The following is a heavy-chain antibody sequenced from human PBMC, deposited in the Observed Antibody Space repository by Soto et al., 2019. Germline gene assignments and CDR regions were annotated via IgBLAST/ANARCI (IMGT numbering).Heavy chain of an antibody. Sequence: PGGSLRLSCAASGFTFGTYSMTWLRQAPGKGLEWVSTISGSGGSTYYIDSVQGRFTISRDNSKNTLYLQMNSLRGEDTAVYYCAKDWTSIWGQGTMVTVSS. J-gene: IGHJ3*02. V-gene: IGHV3-23*01. D-gene: IGHD1-1*01. CDR3: AKDWTSI. CDR1: GFTFGTYS. CDR2: ISGSGGST.